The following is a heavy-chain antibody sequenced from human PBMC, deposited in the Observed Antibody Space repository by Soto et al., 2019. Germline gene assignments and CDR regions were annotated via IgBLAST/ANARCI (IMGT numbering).Heavy chain of an antibody. CDR1: GGSISSGGYY. D-gene: IGHD4-17*01. V-gene: IGHV4-31*03. J-gene: IGHJ5*02. Sequence: PSETLSLTCTVSGGSISSGGYYWSWIRQHPGKGLEWIGYIYYSGSTYYNPSLKSRVTISVDTSKNQFSLKLSSVTAADTAVYYCARDRRDITMRDMTTVWLDWFDPWGQGTLVTVSS. CDR2: IYYSGST. CDR3: ARDRRDITMRDMTTVWLDWFDP.